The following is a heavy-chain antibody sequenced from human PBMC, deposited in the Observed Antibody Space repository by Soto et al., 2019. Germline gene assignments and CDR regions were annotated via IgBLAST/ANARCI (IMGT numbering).Heavy chain of an antibody. CDR2: SSYNGGT. CDR3: ARHRIEVVWRGSDY. CDR1: ADSSTISNSY. J-gene: IGHJ4*02. Sequence: QLQLQESGPGLVKPSETLSLTCTVSADSSTISNSYWGWLRQPPGKGLQWIGSSSYNGGTFYNPSLKGRVAISVDTSKKQSSLQVTSVTAADTAMYFCARHRIEVVWRGSDYWGQGSPVTVSS. V-gene: IGHV4-39*01. D-gene: IGHD1-1*01.